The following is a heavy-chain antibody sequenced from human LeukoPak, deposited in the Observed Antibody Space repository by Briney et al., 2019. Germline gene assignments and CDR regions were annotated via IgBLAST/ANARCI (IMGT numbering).Heavy chain of an antibody. CDR1: GFIFSSYW. CDR3: AKDGHYSNFYFDY. Sequence: GGSLRLSCAASGFIFSSYWMHWVRQAPGKGPVWVSRIKSDGSSPSYADSVKGRFTISIDNAKNTVYLQMNSLRAEDTAVYYCAKDGHYSNFYFDYWGQGTLVTVSS. V-gene: IGHV3-74*01. J-gene: IGHJ4*02. CDR2: IKSDGSSP. D-gene: IGHD4-11*01.